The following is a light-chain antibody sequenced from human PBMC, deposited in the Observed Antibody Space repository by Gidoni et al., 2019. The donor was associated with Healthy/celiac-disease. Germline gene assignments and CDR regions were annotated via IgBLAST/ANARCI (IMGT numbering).Light chain of an antibody. V-gene: IGKV1-39*01. CDR3: QQCYSPPHT. J-gene: IGKJ2*01. Sequence: DIQMTQSPSSLSASVGDRVTITCRASQSISSYLNWYQQKPGKAPKLLIYAASSLQSGVPSRFSGSGSGTDFTLTISSLQPEDFATYYCQQCYSPPHTFGQGTKLEIK. CDR1: QSISSY. CDR2: AAS.